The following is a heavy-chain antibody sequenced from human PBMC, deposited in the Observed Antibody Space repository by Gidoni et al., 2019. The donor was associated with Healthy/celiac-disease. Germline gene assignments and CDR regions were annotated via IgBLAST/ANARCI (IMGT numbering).Heavy chain of an antibody. Sequence: LSLKSRVTISVDTSKNQFSLKLSSVTAADTAVYYCAARRLRYFAVYYYGMDVWGQGTTVTVSS. V-gene: IGHV4-34*01. J-gene: IGHJ6*02. CDR3: AARRLRYFAVYYYGMDV. D-gene: IGHD3-9*01.